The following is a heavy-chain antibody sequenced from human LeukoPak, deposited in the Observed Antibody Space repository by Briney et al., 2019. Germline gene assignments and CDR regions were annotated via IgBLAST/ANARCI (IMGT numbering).Heavy chain of an antibody. Sequence: GGSLRLSCAASGFTFADYGMSWVRQAPGKGLEWVSAINWNGGSTGYADSVKGRFTISRDNAKNSLYLQMNSLRAEDTALYHCARAYYYDNSGYFPDWGQGTLVTVSS. CDR1: GFTFADYG. V-gene: IGHV3-20*01. D-gene: IGHD3-22*01. CDR2: INWNGGST. CDR3: ARAYYYDNSGYFPD. J-gene: IGHJ4*02.